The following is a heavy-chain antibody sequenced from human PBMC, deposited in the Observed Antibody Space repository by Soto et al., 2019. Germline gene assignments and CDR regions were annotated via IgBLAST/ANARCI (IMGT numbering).Heavy chain of an antibody. Sequence: DVQLVESGGGLIQPGGSLRLSCAASGFTVSSNSMNWVRQAPGKGLEWVSIIYSGGSTYYADSVKGRFTISRDNSKNTLYLQMNSLRADDTAVYYCARDPSKEFGMDVWGQGTTVTVSS. CDR1: GFTVSSNS. D-gene: IGHD3-10*01. CDR3: ARDPSKEFGMDV. J-gene: IGHJ6*02. V-gene: IGHV3-53*01. CDR2: IYSGGST.